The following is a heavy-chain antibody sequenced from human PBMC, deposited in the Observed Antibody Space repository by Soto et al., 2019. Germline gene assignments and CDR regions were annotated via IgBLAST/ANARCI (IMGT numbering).Heavy chain of an antibody. J-gene: IGHJ4*02. CDR3: AHLTTGGFYFDY. CDR1: GFSLRTSGVG. V-gene: IGHV2-5*02. CDR2: IYWDDGK. D-gene: IGHD4-17*01. Sequence: QITLKESGPTLVKPTQTLTLTCTFSGFSLRTSGVGVGWIRQPPGKALEWLALIYWDDGKRYRPSLKSRLTITKDTSKNQVVLRMTNMDPVDTATYYCAHLTTGGFYFDYWGQGTLVTVSS.